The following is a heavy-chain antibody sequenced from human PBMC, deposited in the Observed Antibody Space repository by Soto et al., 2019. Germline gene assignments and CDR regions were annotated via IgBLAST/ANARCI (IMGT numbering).Heavy chain of an antibody. Sequence: SQTLSLTCAISGDSVSSNSAAWSWIRQSPGKGLEWIGYIYYSGRTDYKSSLKSRVTISLDPSKNQVSLKLNSVTAADMAVYYCARGGYSGRLYFFDFWGQRTPVTGSS. CDR3: ARGGYSGRLYFFDF. CDR2: IYYSGRT. V-gene: IGHV4-61*01. CDR1: GDSVSSNSAA. D-gene: IGHD2-15*01. J-gene: IGHJ4*02.